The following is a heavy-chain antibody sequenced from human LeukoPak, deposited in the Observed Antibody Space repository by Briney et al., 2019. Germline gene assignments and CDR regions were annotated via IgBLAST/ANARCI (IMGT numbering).Heavy chain of an antibody. J-gene: IGHJ6*03. D-gene: IGHD3-16*01. CDR3: ERCALGVWADNYYMDV. CDR2: ISCSGSYM. V-gene: IGHV3-21*01. Sequence: PGGSLRLSCSASESLNGYAMSWIRQAPGMALEWVASISCSGSYMCYADSVKGRFIISRDNAKKSLSLEMNSLTSHDTAIYYCERCALGVWADNYYMDVWGTGTTVIVSS. CDR1: ESLNGYA.